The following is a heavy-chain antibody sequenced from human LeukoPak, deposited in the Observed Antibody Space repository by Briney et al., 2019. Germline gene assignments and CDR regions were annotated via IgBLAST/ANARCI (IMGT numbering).Heavy chain of an antibody. V-gene: IGHV3-7*03. CDR2: IKQDGTEK. Sequence: PGGSLRLSCAASGFTFSTYWMSWVRQAPGKGLEWVAVIKQDGTEKYYVDSVKGRFTISRDNAKNSLYLQMNSLTAEDTAVYYCARELLGHGYDSGDFDYWGQGTLVTVSS. CDR1: GFTFSTYW. D-gene: IGHD5-12*01. CDR3: ARELLGHGYDSGDFDY. J-gene: IGHJ4*02.